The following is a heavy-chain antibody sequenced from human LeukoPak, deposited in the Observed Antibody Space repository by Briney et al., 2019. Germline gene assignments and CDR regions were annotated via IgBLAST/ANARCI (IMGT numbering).Heavy chain of an antibody. CDR1: GYTFTGYY. CDR3: ARLRIYYDSSGLLRGFDY. D-gene: IGHD3-22*01. V-gene: IGHV1-2*02. CDR2: INPNSGGT. J-gene: IGHJ4*02. Sequence: ASVNVSCKASGYTFTGYYMHWVRQAPGQGLEWMGWINPNSGGTNYAQKFQGRVTMTRDTSISTAYMELSRLSSDDTAVYYCARLRIYYDSSGLLRGFDYWGQGTLVTVSS.